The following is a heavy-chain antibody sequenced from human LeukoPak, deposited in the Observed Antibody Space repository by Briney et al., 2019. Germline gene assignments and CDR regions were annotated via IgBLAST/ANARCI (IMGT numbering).Heavy chain of an antibody. Sequence: ASVKVSCKASGYTFSDYYIHWVRQAPGQGLEWMGWSNPDSGDTNYEQKFQDWVTMTRDTSVNTVYMELSSLKSDDTAVYYCARVGYYYGAGSHFKALDSWGQGTLVIVSS. J-gene: IGHJ4*02. CDR3: ARVGYYYGAGSHFKALDS. V-gene: IGHV1-2*04. D-gene: IGHD3-10*01. CDR2: SNPDSGDT. CDR1: GYTFSDYY.